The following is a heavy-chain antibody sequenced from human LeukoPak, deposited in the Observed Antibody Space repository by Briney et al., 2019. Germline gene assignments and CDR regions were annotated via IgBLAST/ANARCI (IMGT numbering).Heavy chain of an antibody. J-gene: IGHJ4*02. CDR1: GFTSSTYG. D-gene: IGHD2-2*01. Sequence: GGSLRLSCAASGFTSSTYGMSWVRQAPGKGLEWVSVIYSGGSTYYADSVKGRFTISRDNSKNTLYLQMNSLRAEDTAVYYCARVKPAAILSYFDYWGQGTLVTVSS. CDR2: IYSGGST. V-gene: IGHV3-53*01. CDR3: ARVKPAAILSYFDY.